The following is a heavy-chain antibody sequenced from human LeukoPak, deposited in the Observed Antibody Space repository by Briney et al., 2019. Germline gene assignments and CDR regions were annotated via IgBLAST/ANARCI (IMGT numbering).Heavy chain of an antibody. CDR2: MWYDGSNK. CDR3: ARGGFQFHYYYGMDV. CDR1: GFTFSTYG. Sequence: WRSLRLPCAASGFTFSTYGMHWVRQAPGKGLEWVAVMWYDGSNKYYADSVKGRFTISRDNSKNTLYLQMISLRAEDTAVYYCARGGFQFHYYYGMDVWGQGTTVTVSS. J-gene: IGHJ6*02. V-gene: IGHV3-33*01. D-gene: IGHD2-21*01.